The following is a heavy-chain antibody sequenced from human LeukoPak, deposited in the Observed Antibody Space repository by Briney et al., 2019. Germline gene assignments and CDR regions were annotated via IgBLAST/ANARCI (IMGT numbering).Heavy chain of an antibody. D-gene: IGHD6-19*01. V-gene: IGHV4-34*01. CDR1: GGSFSGYY. CDR2: INHSGST. Sequence: PSETLSLTCAVYGGSFSGYYWSWIRQPPGKGLEWIGEINHSGSTNYNPSLKSRVTISVDTSRNQFSLKLSSVTAADTAVYYCARVRYSSGWHYYYYYYMDVWGKRTTVTVSS. J-gene: IGHJ6*03. CDR3: ARVRYSSGWHYYYYYYMDV.